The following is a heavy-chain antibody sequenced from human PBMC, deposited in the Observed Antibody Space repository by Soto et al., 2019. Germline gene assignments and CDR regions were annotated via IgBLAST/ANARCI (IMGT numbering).Heavy chain of an antibody. J-gene: IGHJ4*02. CDR1: GFTFSSYN. D-gene: IGHD3-22*01. CDR3: ARVAYYYDSSGYFY. V-gene: IGHV3-48*01. CDR2: ISSSGSTI. Sequence: PGGSLRLSCAASGFTFSSYNMNWVRQAPGKGLEWVSYISSSGSTIYYADSVKGRFTISRDNAKNSLYLQMNSLRAEDTAVYYCARVAYYYDSSGYFYWGQGTLVTVSS.